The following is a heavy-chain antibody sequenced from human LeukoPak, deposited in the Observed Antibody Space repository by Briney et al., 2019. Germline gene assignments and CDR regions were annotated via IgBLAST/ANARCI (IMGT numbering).Heavy chain of an antibody. V-gene: IGHV4-4*09. D-gene: IGHD2-21*02. Sequence: SETLSLTCTVSGGSISSYYWSWIRQPPGKGLEWIGYIYTSGSTNYNPSLKSRVTISVDTSKNQFSLKLSSVTAADTAVYYCARLVTGGDARNYYYYYMDVWGKGTTVTVSS. CDR1: GGSISSYY. J-gene: IGHJ6*03. CDR3: ARLVTGGDARNYYYYYMDV. CDR2: IYTSGST.